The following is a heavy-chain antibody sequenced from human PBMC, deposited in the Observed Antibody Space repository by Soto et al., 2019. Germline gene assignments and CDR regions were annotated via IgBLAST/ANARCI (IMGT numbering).Heavy chain of an antibody. CDR3: ARGYHYYYYYMDV. CDR1: GGSFSGYY. J-gene: IGHJ6*03. CDR2: INHSGST. V-gene: IGHV4-34*01. Sequence: SETLSLTCAVYGGSFSGYYWSWIRQPPGKGLEWIGEINHSGSTNYNPSLKGRVTISVDTSKNQFSLKLSSVTAADTAVYYCARGYHYYYYYMDVWGKGTTVTVSS.